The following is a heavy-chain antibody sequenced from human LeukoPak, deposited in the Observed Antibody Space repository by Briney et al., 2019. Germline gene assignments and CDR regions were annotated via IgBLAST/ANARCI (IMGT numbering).Heavy chain of an antibody. Sequence: PGRSLRLSCAASGFTFDDYAMHWVRQAPGKGPMWVSRICPDGTGISYADSVKARFTTSRDNAKNTVYLQMNGLREEDTAVYYCVRDFRSADYWGQGTLVTVSS. CDR1: GFTFDDYA. J-gene: IGHJ4*02. V-gene: IGHV3-9*01. CDR3: VRDFRSADY. CDR2: ICPDGTGI.